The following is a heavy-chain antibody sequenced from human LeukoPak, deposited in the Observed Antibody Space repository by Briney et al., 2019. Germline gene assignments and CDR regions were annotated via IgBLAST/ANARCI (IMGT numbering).Heavy chain of an antibody. CDR1: GGSITSYY. CDR2: IYYSGST. Sequence: SETLSLTCTVSGGSITSYYWSGIRQPPGKGLEWIGYIYYSGSTNYNPSLKSRVTISVDTSKNQFSLKLSSVTAADTAVYYCASTKYCSGGVCYDYWGQGTLVTVSS. V-gene: IGHV4-59*08. D-gene: IGHD2-15*01. CDR3: ASTKYCSGGVCYDY. J-gene: IGHJ4*02.